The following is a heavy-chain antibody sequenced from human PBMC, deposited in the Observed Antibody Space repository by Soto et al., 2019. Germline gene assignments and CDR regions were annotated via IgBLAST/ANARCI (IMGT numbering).Heavy chain of an antibody. CDR2: ISGSGGST. V-gene: IGHV3-23*01. J-gene: IGHJ4*02. CDR3: ATQYYYDSSGYPQTHDY. Sequence: EVQLLESGGGLVQPGGSLRLSCAASGFTFSSYAMSWVRQAPGKGLEWVSAISGSGGSTYYADSVKGRFTISRDNSKNTLYLQMNSLRAEDTAVYYCATQYYYDSSGYPQTHDYWGQGTLVTVSS. D-gene: IGHD3-22*01. CDR1: GFTFSSYA.